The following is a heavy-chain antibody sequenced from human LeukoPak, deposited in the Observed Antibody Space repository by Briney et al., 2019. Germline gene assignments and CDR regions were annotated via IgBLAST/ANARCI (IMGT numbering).Heavy chain of an antibody. J-gene: IGHJ4*02. CDR1: GFTFSSYW. D-gene: IGHD3-22*01. V-gene: IGHV3-7*01. CDR3: ARDVKRDYYDSSGFDY. Sequence: PGGSLRLSCAASGFTFSSYWMSWVRQAPGKGLEWVANIKQDGSEKYYVDSVKGRFTISRDNAKNSLYLQMNSPRAEDTAVYYCARDVKRDYYDSSGFDYWGQGTLVTVSS. CDR2: IKQDGSEK.